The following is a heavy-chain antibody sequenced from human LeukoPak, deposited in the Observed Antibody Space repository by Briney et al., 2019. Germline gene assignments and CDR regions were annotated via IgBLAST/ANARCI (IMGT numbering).Heavy chain of an antibody. CDR3: ARPIAAAGLYWFDP. CDR1: CGSISSYY. CDR2: IFYSGNT. V-gene: IGHV4-59*08. D-gene: IGHD6-13*01. J-gene: IGHJ5*02. Sequence: PSETLSLTCTVSCGSISSYYWSWIRQPPGKGLEWIGYIFYSGNTDYNPSLKSRVTISVDTSKNQFSLKLSSVTAADTAVYYCARPIAAAGLYWFDPWGQGALVTVSS.